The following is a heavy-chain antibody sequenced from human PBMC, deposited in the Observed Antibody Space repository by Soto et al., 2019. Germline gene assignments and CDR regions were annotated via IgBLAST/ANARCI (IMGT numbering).Heavy chain of an antibody. D-gene: IGHD3-10*01. J-gene: IGHJ3*02. CDR2: IWYDGSNK. CDR3: ARTSVVRGVMPTSHAFDI. CDR1: GFTFSSYG. V-gene: IGHV3-33*01. Sequence: QVQLVESGGGVVQPGRSLRLSCAASGFTFSSYGMHWVRQAPGKGLEWVAVIWYDGSNKYYADSVKGRFTISRYNSKNTAYLDMNSLRAEDTAVYYCARTSVVRGVMPTSHAFDILGQGTMVTVST.